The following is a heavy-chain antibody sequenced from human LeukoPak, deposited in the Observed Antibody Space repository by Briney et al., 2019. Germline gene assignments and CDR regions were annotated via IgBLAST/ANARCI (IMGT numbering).Heavy chain of an antibody. CDR1: GFMFSSYT. V-gene: IGHV3-21*01. Sequence: GGSLRLSCAASGFMFSSYTMNWVRQAPGRGLEWVSSISSTGNYIYYADSVKGRFTISRDNAKNSLYLQMNSLRAEDTAVYYCAREARRAFDIWGQGTMVTVSS. CDR2: ISSTGNYI. J-gene: IGHJ3*02. CDR3: AREARRAFDI.